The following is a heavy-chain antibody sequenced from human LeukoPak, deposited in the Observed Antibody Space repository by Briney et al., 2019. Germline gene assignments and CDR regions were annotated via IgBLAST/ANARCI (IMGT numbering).Heavy chain of an antibody. D-gene: IGHD3-3*01. Sequence: SETLSLTCTVSGGSISISSYSWGWIRQPPGKGLEYIGTIHYSGSAYYNPSLTSRVTISVDTSKNQFSLKLSSVTDADTAVYYCARRMEGFSRFDPWGQGTLVTVSS. CDR1: GGSISISSYS. J-gene: IGHJ5*02. CDR3: ARRMEGFSRFDP. V-gene: IGHV4-39*01. CDR2: IHYSGSA.